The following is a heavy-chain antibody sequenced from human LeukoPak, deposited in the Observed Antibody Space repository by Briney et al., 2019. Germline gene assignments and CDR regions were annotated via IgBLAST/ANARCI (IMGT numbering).Heavy chain of an antibody. CDR2: IYYSGST. J-gene: IGHJ3*02. CDR1: GGSISSYY. Sequence: SETLSLTCTVSGGSISSYYWSWIRQPPGKGLEWIGYIYYSGSTNYNPSLKSQVTISVDTSKNQFSLKLSSVTAADTAVYYCARGRGNWDNAFDIWGQGTMVTVSS. CDR3: ARGRGNWDNAFDI. D-gene: IGHD7-27*01. V-gene: IGHV4-59*01.